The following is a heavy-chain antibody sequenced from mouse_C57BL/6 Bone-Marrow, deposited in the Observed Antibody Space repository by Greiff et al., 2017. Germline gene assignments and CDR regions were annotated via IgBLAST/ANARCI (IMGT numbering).Heavy chain of an antibody. CDR2: IWWDDDK. D-gene: IGHD1-1*01. CDR3: ARIDSYGSDAMDY. V-gene: IGHV8-8*01. CDR1: GFSLSTFGMG. Sequence: VKLMESGPGILQPSQTLSLTCSFSGFSLSTFGMGVGWIRQPSGKGLECLAHIWWDDDKYYNPALKNRLTISKDTSKNQVFLKSAKVSTADTATYYGARIDSYGSDAMDYWGQGTSVTVSS. J-gene: IGHJ4*01.